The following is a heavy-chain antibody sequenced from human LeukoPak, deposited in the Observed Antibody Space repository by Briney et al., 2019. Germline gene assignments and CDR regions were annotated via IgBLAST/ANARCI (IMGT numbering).Heavy chain of an antibody. D-gene: IGHD3-3*01. Sequence: SETLSLTCTVSGDSISSGSYYWSWIRQPAGKGLEWIGRIYTSGGTNYNPSLKSRVTISVDTSKNQFSLKLSSVTAADTAVYYCATYDFWSGYKAGRRRNDAFDIWGQGTMVTVSS. J-gene: IGHJ3*02. CDR3: ATYDFWSGYKAGRRRNDAFDI. V-gene: IGHV4-61*02. CDR1: GDSISSGSYY. CDR2: IYTSGGT.